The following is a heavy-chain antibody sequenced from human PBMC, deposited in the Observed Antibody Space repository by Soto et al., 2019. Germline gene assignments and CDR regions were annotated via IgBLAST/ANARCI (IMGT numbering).Heavy chain of an antibody. D-gene: IGHD1-1*01. Sequence: QVQLQESGPGLVKPSETLSLTCVVSTDSMNTNNNWWNWVRQPPGKGLGWIGEISRDGDARYNPSIKSRITISVDKSKGQFSLTLSSVTAADTAVYYCARDTKAPTKQWYFDLSGRGTMVLVSS. J-gene: IGHJ2*01. CDR2: ISRDGDA. V-gene: IGHV4-4*02. CDR3: ARDTKAPTKQWYFDL. CDR1: TDSMNTNNNW.